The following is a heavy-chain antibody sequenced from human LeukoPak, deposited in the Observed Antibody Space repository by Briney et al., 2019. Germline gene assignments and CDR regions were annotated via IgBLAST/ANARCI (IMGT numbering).Heavy chain of an antibody. CDR3: AKDPPRSPIYCSSTSCPDY. CDR1: GFTFSSYA. V-gene: IGHV3-23*01. Sequence: GGSLRLSCAASGFTFSSYAMSWVRQAPGKGLEWVSAISGSGGGTYYADSVKGRFTISRDNSKNTLYLQMNSLRAEDTAVYYCAKDPPRSPIYCSSTSCPDYWGQGTLVTVSS. D-gene: IGHD2-2*01. J-gene: IGHJ4*02. CDR2: ISGSGGGT.